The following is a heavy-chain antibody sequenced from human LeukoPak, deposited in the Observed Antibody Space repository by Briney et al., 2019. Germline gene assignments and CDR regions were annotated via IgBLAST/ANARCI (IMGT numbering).Heavy chain of an antibody. D-gene: IGHD2-2*01. CDR3: ARDHTSTDAFDI. CDR1: GYTFTSYG. Sequence: ASVKVSCKASGYTFTSYGISWVRQAPGQGLEWMGWISAYNGNTNYAQKLQGRVTLTTDTSTSTAYMELRSLRSDDTAVYYCARDHTSTDAFDIWGQGTMVTVSS. J-gene: IGHJ3*02. V-gene: IGHV1-18*01. CDR2: ISAYNGNT.